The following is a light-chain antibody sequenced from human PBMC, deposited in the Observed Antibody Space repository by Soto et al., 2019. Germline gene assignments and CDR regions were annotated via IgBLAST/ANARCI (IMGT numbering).Light chain of an antibody. V-gene: IGKV3-11*01. CDR1: LSVSVY. J-gene: IGKJ5*01. Sequence: VVLTQSPATLSLSPVERATLSCMTSLSVSVYLDWYQQKPGQAPRLLISDASNRATGIPARFSGSGSGTDFTLTISSLEPEDFAIYYCQQLDSYPITFGQGTRLEIK. CDR3: QQLDSYPIT. CDR2: DAS.